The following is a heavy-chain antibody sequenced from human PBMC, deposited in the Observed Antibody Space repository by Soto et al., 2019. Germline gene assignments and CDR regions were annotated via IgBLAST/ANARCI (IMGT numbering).Heavy chain of an antibody. CDR2: ISGSGGST. V-gene: IGHV3-23*01. CDR1: GFTFSSYA. Sequence: GGSLRLSCAASGFTFSSYAMSWVRQAPGKGLEWVSAISGSGGSTYYADFVKGRFTISRDNSKNTLYLQMNSLRAEDTAVYYCAKERLVVVAAIDAFDIWGQGTMVTVSS. J-gene: IGHJ3*02. D-gene: IGHD2-15*01. CDR3: AKERLVVVAAIDAFDI.